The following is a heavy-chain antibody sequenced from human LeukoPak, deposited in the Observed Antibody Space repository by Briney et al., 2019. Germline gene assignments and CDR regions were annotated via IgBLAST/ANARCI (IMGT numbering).Heavy chain of an antibody. V-gene: IGHV3-30*18. J-gene: IGHJ5*02. Sequence: PGGSLRLSCAASGFTFSSYGMHWVRQAPGKGLEWVAVISYDGSNKYYADSVKGRFTISRDNSKNTLYLQMNSLRAEDTAVYYCAKAGVAGTKYYYDSSGYYYYNWFDPWGQGTLVTVSS. CDR3: AKAGVAGTKYYYDSSGYYYYNWFDP. CDR1: GFTFSSYG. D-gene: IGHD3-22*01. CDR2: ISYDGSNK.